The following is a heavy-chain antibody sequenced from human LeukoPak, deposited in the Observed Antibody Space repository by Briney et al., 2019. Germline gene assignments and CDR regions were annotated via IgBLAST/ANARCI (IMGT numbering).Heavy chain of an antibody. Sequence: PGGSLRLSCAASGFTVSSNYMSRVRQAPGKGLEWVSIIYNGGISYYADSVKGRFTISRDNSKNTLYLQMNSLRAEDTAVYYCARAVRGDPFIFDYWGQGTLVTVSS. CDR2: IYNGGIS. J-gene: IGHJ4*02. CDR1: GFTVSSNY. V-gene: IGHV3-66*01. D-gene: IGHD2-21*02. CDR3: ARAVRGDPFIFDY.